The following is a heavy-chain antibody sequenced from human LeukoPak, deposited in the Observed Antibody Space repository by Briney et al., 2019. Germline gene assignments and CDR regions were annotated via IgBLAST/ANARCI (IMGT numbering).Heavy chain of an antibody. CDR1: GGSISSYY. CDR3: ARQMIVDENWFDP. J-gene: IGHJ5*02. Sequence: PSETLFLTCTVSGGSISSYYWSWIRQPPGKGLEWIGYIYYSGSTNYNPSLKSRVTISVDTSKNQFSLKLSSVTAADTAVYYCARQMIVDENWFDPWGQGTLVTVSS. CDR2: IYYSGST. D-gene: IGHD3-22*01. V-gene: IGHV4-59*08.